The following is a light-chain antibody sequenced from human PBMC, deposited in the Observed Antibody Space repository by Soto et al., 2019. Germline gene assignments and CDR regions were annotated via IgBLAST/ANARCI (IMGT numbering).Light chain of an antibody. CDR1: SSDVGGYNY. CDR2: DVT. V-gene: IGLV2-11*01. J-gene: IGLJ2*01. CDR3: CSYAGNGILV. Sequence: QSALTQPRSVSGSPGQSLTISCTGTSSDVGGYNYVSWYQQHPGKAPKLMIYDVTKRPSGVSDRFSGSKSGNTASLTISGLQADDEADYYCCSYAGNGILVFGGGTKVTVL.